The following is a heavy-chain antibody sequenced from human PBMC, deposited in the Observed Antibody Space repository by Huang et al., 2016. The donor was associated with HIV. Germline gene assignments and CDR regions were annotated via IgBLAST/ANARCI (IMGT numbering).Heavy chain of an antibody. Sequence: QVQLVESGGGLVQPGRSLRLSCAASGFTFTNYAIHWVRQAPGKGLEGVACISDDGRNKFYAESVKGRFTISRDNSKSTLYLLMNSLRVDDTALYYCARSAVPGDGDWFDPWGQGTLVTVSS. V-gene: IGHV3-30*04. CDR3: ARSAVPGDGDWFDP. J-gene: IGHJ5*02. CDR2: ISDDGRNK. CDR1: GFTFTNYA. D-gene: IGHD6-19*01.